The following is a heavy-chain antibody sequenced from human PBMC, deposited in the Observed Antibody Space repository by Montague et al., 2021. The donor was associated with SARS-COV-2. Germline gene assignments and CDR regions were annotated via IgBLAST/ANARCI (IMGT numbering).Heavy chain of an antibody. CDR3: ASPGGDCTGGSCYYVY. V-gene: IGHV4-59*01. D-gene: IGHD2-15*01. Sequence: SETLSLTCSVSGGSISIYYWSWIRQPPGKGLEWIGYIYYSGSTNYNPSLKSRVTISIDTSKNQFSLELSSVTAADMAVYYCASPGGDCTGGSCYYVYWGQGTLVTVSS. CDR1: GGSISIYY. J-gene: IGHJ4*02. CDR2: IYYSGST.